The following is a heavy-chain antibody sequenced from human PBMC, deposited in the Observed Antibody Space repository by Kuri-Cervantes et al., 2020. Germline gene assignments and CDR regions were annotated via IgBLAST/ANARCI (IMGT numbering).Heavy chain of an antibody. CDR2: INPSGGST. J-gene: IGHJ5*02. CDR3: VRVVSTSCHIWANWFDP. D-gene: IGHD2-2*01. V-gene: IGHV1-46*01. CDR1: GYTFTSYC. Sequence: ASVKVSCKASGYTFTSYCMHWVRQAPGQGLEWMGIINPSGGSTSYAQKFRGRVTMTRDTSTSTVYMELSSLRSEDTAIYYCVRVVSTSCHIWANWFDPWGQGTMVTVSS.